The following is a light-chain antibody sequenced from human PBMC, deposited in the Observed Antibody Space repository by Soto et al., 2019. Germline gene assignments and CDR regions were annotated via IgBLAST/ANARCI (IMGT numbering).Light chain of an antibody. CDR1: QSINNW. CDR3: QQYKSYWT. V-gene: IGKV1-5*03. J-gene: IGKJ1*01. CDR2: KAS. Sequence: DIQMTQSPSTLSASVGDRVTITCRASQSINNWLAWYQQKPGKAPKLLIYKASNLESGVPSRFSGSGSGTQFTLTISSLQPDDFATYYCQQYKSYWTFGQGTKVEIK.